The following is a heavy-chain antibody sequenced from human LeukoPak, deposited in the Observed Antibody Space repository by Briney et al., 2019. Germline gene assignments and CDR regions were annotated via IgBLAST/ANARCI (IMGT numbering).Heavy chain of an antibody. CDR1: GGSISSSNW. CDR3: ARVSRTTPFDY. Sequence: SETLSLTCAVSGGSISSSNWWSWVRQPPGKGLEWIGEISHSGSTNYNPSLESRVTISVDKSKNQFSLKLSSVTAADTAVYFCARVSRTTPFDYWGQGILVTVSS. J-gene: IGHJ4*02. D-gene: IGHD1-1*01. V-gene: IGHV4-4*02. CDR2: ISHSGST.